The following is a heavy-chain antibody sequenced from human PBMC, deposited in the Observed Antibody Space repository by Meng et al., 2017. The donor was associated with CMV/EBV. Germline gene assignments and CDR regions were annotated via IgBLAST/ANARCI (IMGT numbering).Heavy chain of an antibody. Sequence: ASVKVSCKASGYTFTGYYMHWVRQAPGQGLEWMGWINPNSGGTNCAQKFQGRVTMTRDTSISTAYMELSRLRSDDTAVYYCARGRLIVVVPAAIAGVRIAAALSMDVWGQGTTVTVSS. D-gene: IGHD2-2*01. J-gene: IGHJ6*02. V-gene: IGHV1-2*02. CDR1: GYTFTGYY. CDR3: ARGRLIVVVPAAIAGVRIAAALSMDV. CDR2: INPNSGGT.